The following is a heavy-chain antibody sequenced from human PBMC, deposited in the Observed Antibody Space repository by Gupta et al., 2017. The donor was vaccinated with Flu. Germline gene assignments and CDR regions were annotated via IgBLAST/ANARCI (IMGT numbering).Heavy chain of an antibody. CDR2: IKDKGNSYDT. CDR1: GFTFSDYY. V-gene: IGHV3-72*01. J-gene: IGHJ4*02. CDR3: ARAYNTGYHSPGY. Sequence: EVQLVESGGGLVQPGGSLRLSCAASGFTFSDYYMDWVRQAPGKGLEWVGRIKDKGNSYDTQYAASVKGRLAISRDDSKNSLYLQMNSLKSEDTAVYYCARAYNTGYHSPGYGGQGALVTVSS. D-gene: IGHD5-12*01.